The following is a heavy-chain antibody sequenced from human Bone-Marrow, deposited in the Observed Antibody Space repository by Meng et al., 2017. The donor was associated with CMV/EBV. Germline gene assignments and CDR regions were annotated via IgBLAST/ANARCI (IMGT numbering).Heavy chain of an antibody. D-gene: IGHD2-15*01. CDR2: INPNTGAT. J-gene: IGHJ3*02. CDR3: ARRTEDIVALPTAPGEGFDI. Sequence: SVKVSCKASGYTFTGYYINWVRQAPGQGLEWMGWINPNTGATNHAQKCQGRVTVTRDTSISTAYMVERSLRSYDTAVYYCARRTEDIVALPTAPGEGFDIWGQGTMVTVSS. V-gene: IGHV1-2*02. CDR1: GYTFTGYY.